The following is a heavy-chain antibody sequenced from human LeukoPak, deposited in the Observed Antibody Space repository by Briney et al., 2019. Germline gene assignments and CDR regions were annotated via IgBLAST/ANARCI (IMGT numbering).Heavy chain of an antibody. CDR2: IYYSGST. J-gene: IGHJ4*02. CDR1: GGSISSSSYY. D-gene: IGHD1-1*01. CDR3: ATNWSDFDY. Sequence: SETLSLTCTVSGGSISSSSYYWGWIRQPPGKGLEWIGSIYYSGSTYYNPSLKSRVTISVDTSKNQLSLRLSSVTAADTAVYYCATNWSDFDYWGPGTLVTVSS. V-gene: IGHV4-39*01.